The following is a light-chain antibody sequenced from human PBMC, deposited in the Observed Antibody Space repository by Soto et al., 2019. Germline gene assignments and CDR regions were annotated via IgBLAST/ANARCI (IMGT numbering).Light chain of an antibody. J-gene: IGLJ1*01. V-gene: IGLV2-14*01. Sequence: QSVLTQPASVSGSPGQSITISCTGTSSDVGGYNYVSWYQQHPGKAPKLMIYEVSNRPSGVSNRFSGSKSGNTASLTISGLQAEDEADYYCSSYTSSGTLYVFGTGTKVTVL. CDR2: EVS. CDR1: SSDVGGYNY. CDR3: SSYTSSGTLYV.